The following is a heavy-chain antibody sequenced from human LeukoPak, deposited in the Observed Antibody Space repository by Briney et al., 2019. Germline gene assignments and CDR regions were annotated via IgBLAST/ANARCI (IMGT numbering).Heavy chain of an antibody. D-gene: IGHD3-22*01. CDR2: TYYRSKWYN. J-gene: IGHJ6*02. V-gene: IGHV6-1*01. CDR1: GDRVSSNSAA. CDR3: AKDTTYYYDSNAMDV. Sequence: SQTLSLTCAISGDRVSSNSAAWNWIRQSPSRGLEWLGRTYYRSKWYNDYAVSVKSRITINPDTSKTQFSMQLNSVTPEDTAVYYCAKDTTYYYDSNAMDVWGQGTTVTVSS.